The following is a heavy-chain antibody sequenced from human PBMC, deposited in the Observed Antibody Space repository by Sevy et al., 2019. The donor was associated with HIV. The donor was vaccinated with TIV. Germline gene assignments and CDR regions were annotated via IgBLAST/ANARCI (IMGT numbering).Heavy chain of an antibody. J-gene: IGHJ4*01. CDR2: VSPTSLST. V-gene: IGHV3-23*01. CDR1: GFSFSNYV. D-gene: IGHD3-16*01. CDR3: AKLHSRMIPGNGALDY. Sequence: GGSLRLSCTASGFSFSNYVMAWVRQAPGKGLEWVSSVSPTSLSTYYAESVKGRFTISRDNSKNTLYLQMNSLRAEDTAIYYCAKLHSRMIPGNGALDYWGRVTLVTVSS.